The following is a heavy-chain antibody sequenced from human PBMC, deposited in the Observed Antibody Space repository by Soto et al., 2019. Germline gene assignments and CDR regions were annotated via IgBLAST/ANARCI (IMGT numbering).Heavy chain of an antibody. V-gene: IGHV3-7*01. Sequence: GGSLRLSCEASGFSFRNYWMNWVRQAPGKGLEWVVNINQDGSEKHYVDSVKGRFTISRDNSKNTLYLQMNSLGAEDTAVYYCATFIAALDDAFDIWGQGTMVTVSS. CDR2: INQDGSEK. CDR3: ATFIAALDDAFDI. CDR1: GFSFRNYW. D-gene: IGHD6-13*01. J-gene: IGHJ3*02.